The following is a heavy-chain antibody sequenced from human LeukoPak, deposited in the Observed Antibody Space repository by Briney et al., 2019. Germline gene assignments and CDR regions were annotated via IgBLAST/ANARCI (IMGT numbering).Heavy chain of an antibody. D-gene: IGHD3-3*01. J-gene: IGHJ3*02. CDR2: IIPIFGTA. CDR3: ARTSGTLRSPFDI. CDR1: GYTFTSYG. V-gene: IGHV1-69*05. Sequence: SVKVSCKASGYTFTSYGISWVRQAPGQGLEWMGGIIPIFGTANHAQKFQGRVTITTDESTSTAYMELSSLRSEDTAVYYCARTSGTLRSPFDIWGQGTMVTVSS.